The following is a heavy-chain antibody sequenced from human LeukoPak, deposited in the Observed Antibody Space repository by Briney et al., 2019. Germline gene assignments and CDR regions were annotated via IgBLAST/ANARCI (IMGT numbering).Heavy chain of an antibody. CDR2: ISAYNGNT. Sequence: ASVKVSCKAPGYTFTSYGISWVRQAPGQGLEWMGWISAYNGNTNYAHKLQCRVTITTATSTSTAYMELRSLRSDDTAVYYCARVGMVATAGYFDYWGQGTLVTVSS. V-gene: IGHV1-18*01. CDR3: ARVGMVATAGYFDY. J-gene: IGHJ4*02. D-gene: IGHD2-21*02. CDR1: GYTFTSYG.